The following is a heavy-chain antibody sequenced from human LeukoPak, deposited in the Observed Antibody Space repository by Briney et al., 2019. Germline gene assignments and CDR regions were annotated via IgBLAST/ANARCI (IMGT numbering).Heavy chain of an antibody. CDR2: INHSGGST. J-gene: IGHJ4*02. V-gene: IGHV1-46*01. CDR1: GYTFTSYY. D-gene: IGHD4-11*01. CDR3: ARWTTTYLDY. Sequence: ASVKVSCKASGYTFTSYYIHWVRQDPGQGLEWMGIINHSGGSTNSAQKFQGRVTMNRDTSTSTVYMELSSLRSEDSAVYYCARWTTTYLDYWGQGTLVTVSS.